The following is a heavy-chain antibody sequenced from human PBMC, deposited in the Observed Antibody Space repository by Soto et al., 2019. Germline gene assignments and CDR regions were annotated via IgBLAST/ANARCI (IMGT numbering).Heavy chain of an antibody. Sequence: ETLSLTCTVSGGSISSYYWSWIRQPPGKGLEWIGYIYYSGSTNYNPSLKSRVTISVDTSKNQFSLKLSSVTAADMAVYYCAREAVAGPTYYFDYWGQGALVTVYS. V-gene: IGHV4-59*01. J-gene: IGHJ4*02. CDR2: IYYSGST. CDR3: AREAVAGPTYYFDY. D-gene: IGHD6-19*01. CDR1: GGSISSYY.